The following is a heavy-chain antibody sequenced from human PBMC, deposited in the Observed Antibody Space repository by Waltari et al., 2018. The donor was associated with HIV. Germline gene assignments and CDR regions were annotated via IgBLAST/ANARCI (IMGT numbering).Heavy chain of an antibody. CDR2: ISSGTSYI. V-gene: IGHV3-21*02. Sequence: EVQLVESGGGLVKPGGSLRLSCTASGLTFSTDPMTWVRQASGKGLEWVSSISSGTSYIYYADSVTGRFTVSRDNAKNSLFLQMNSLRADDTAVYYCARQQLGSGALDLWGQGTLVTVSS. D-gene: IGHD3-10*02. CDR3: ARQQLGSGALDL. J-gene: IGHJ4*02. CDR1: GLTFSTDP.